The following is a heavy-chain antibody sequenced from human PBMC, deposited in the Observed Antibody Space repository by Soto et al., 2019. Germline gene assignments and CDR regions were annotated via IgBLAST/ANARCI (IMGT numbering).Heavy chain of an antibody. CDR1: GFTFSGYH. J-gene: IGHJ4*02. V-gene: IGHV3-48*02. CDR2: INRNNGVV. CDR3: AREGKTAFGDVLGPFDY. D-gene: IGHD3-3*01. Sequence: QPGVSLRLSCAASGFTFSGYHMNWVRQAPGRGLGWDSYINRNNGVVSYADSVRGRLTISRDNAKNTRFLQMKSLRDEDTAVYYCAREGKTAFGDVLGPFDYWGQGILVTVCS.